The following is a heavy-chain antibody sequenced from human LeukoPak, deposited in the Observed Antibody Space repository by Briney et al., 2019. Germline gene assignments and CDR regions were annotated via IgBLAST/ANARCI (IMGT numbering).Heavy chain of an antibody. CDR2: IYYSGST. V-gene: IGHV4-39*01. D-gene: IGHD3-10*01. Sequence: SETLSLTCTVSGGSISSSSYYWGWPRQPPGKGLEWIGSIYYSGSTYYNPSLKSRVTISVDTSKNQFSLKLSSVTAADTAVYYCARQGSGSYYSDYWGQGTLVTVSS. CDR3: ARQGSGSYYSDY. J-gene: IGHJ4*02. CDR1: GGSISSSSYY.